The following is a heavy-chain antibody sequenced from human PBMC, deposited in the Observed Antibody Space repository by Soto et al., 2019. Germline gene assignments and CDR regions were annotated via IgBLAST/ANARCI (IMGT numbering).Heavy chain of an antibody. V-gene: IGHV1-69*13. D-gene: IGHD5-18*01. Sequence: EASVKVSCKASGGTFSSYAISWVRQAPGQGLEWMGGIIPIFGTANYAQKFQGRVTITADESTSTAYMELSSLRSEDTAVYYCASSLPGGYSSYNWFDPWGQGTLVTVSS. CDR1: GGTFSSYA. CDR2: IIPIFGTA. J-gene: IGHJ5*02. CDR3: ASSLPGGYSSYNWFDP.